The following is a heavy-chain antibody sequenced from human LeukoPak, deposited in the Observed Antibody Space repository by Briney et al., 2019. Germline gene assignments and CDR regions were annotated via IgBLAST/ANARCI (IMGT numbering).Heavy chain of an antibody. Sequence: GESLKISCKGSGYSFTNYWISWVRQMPGKGPEWMGRIDPSDSYTNYSPSFQGHVTISADKSISTAYLQWSSLKASDTAMYYCASPGLRYFDWLLSFDYWGQGTLVTVSS. CDR1: GYSFTNYW. D-gene: IGHD3-9*01. CDR2: IDPSDSYT. J-gene: IGHJ4*02. CDR3: ASPGLRYFDWLLSFDY. V-gene: IGHV5-10-1*01.